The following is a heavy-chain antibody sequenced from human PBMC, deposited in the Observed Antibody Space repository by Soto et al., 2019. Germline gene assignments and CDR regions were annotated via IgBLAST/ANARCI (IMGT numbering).Heavy chain of an antibody. J-gene: IGHJ6*02. D-gene: IGHD3-9*01. CDR3: ARHLLPYSRVDGMDV. Sequence: QVQLVQSGAEVKKPGSAVKVSCKATGGAFSSNAISWVRQAPGQGLEWMGGIIPLVGTANYAQNFRGRVSITADESTSTAYMELSSLRSVDTAVYYCARHLLPYSRVDGMDVWGQGTTVTVSS. CDR2: IIPLVGTA. CDR1: GGAFSSNA. V-gene: IGHV1-69*01.